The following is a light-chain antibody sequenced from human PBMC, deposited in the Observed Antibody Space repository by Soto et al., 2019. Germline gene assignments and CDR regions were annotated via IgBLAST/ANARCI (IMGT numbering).Light chain of an antibody. CDR3: QHYNNWPLIT. J-gene: IGKJ5*01. CDR2: VAS. Sequence: IVMTKSTATVSVSEGERATXSCRASQSVSSNLAWYQQKPVQPPMLLIYVASTISTSIPSIFSGGWSGTEFNLTMRSLQSEDSAVYYCQHYNNWPLITFGQGTRLEIK. V-gene: IGKV3-15*01. CDR1: QSVSSN.